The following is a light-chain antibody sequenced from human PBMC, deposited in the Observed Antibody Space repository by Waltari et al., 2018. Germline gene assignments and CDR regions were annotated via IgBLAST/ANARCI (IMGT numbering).Light chain of an antibody. Sequence: DIQMTPPPASLSASVGDRAIITSRASQSNNRFLNWYQQKAGKAPKRLIYAASSLQSGVPSRFTGDGSGREFALSISSVQPEDFAAYYCQQSYIVPLPFGGGTKVEIK. V-gene: IGKV1-39*01. CDR1: QSNNRF. J-gene: IGKJ4*01. CDR3: QQSYIVPLP. CDR2: AAS.